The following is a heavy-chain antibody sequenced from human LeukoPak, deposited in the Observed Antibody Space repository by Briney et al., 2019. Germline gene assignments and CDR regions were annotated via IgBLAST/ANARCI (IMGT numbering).Heavy chain of an antibody. Sequence: PGGSLRLSCAASGFSVSDNGMSWVRQAPGKGLEWVSGIVGGDGGTYYADSVKGRFIISRDNSNNTLYVQMNSLRAEDTAVYYCARGALYSMDVWGKGTTVTISS. CDR1: GFSVSDNG. CDR3: ARGALYSMDV. CDR2: IVGGDGGT. V-gene: IGHV3-23*01. J-gene: IGHJ6*03.